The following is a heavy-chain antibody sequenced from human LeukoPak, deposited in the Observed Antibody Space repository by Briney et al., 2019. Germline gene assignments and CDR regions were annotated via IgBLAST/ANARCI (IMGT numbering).Heavy chain of an antibody. Sequence: PGGSLRLSCAASGFTLSTYGMHWVRQAPGKGLEWVTFISYEGTIKRYADSVKGRFTISRDNSKNTLYLQMNSLRAEDTAVYYCAKDTGRVWFGPNDYWGQGTLVTVSS. CDR3: AKDTGRVWFGPNDY. D-gene: IGHD3-10*01. CDR1: GFTLSTYG. CDR2: ISYEGTIK. V-gene: IGHV3-30*18. J-gene: IGHJ4*02.